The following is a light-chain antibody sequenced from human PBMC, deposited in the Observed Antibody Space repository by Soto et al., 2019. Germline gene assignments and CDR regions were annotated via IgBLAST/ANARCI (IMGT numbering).Light chain of an antibody. CDR1: QSVSSN. Sequence: EIVMTQSPGTLSVSPGESATLSCRASQSVSSNLAWSQQKPGQAPRLLIYGASTRATGIPSRFSGSGSGREFTVTISSLQSEDSAIYYCQQYDKWPGTFGQGTKLEIK. CDR3: QQYDKWPGT. J-gene: IGKJ1*01. V-gene: IGKV3-15*01. CDR2: GAS.